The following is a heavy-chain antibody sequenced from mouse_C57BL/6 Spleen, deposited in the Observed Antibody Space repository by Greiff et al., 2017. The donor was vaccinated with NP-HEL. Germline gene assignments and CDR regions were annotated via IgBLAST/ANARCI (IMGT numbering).Heavy chain of an antibody. Sequence: VQLQQPGAELAKPGASVKMSCKASGYTFTSYWITWVKQRPGQGLEWIGDIYPGSGSTNYNEKFKSKATLTVDTSSSTAYMQLSSLTSEDSAVYYCARFITTGGWYFDVWGTGTTVTVSS. CDR3: ARFITTGGWYFDV. J-gene: IGHJ1*03. CDR2: IYPGSGST. D-gene: IGHD1-1*01. V-gene: IGHV1-55*01. CDR1: GYTFTSYW.